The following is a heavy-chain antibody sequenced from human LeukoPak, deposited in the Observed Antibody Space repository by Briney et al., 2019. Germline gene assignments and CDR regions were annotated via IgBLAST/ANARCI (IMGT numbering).Heavy chain of an antibody. Sequence: LVKVSCKASGGTFSSYAISWVRQAPGQGLEWMGGIIPIFGTANYAQKFQGRVTMTRNTSISTAYMELSSLRSEDTAVYYCARGARAWHIDYWGQGTLVTVSS. J-gene: IGHJ4*02. CDR3: ARGARAWHIDY. CDR1: GGTFSSYA. V-gene: IGHV1-69*05. CDR2: IIPIFGTA. D-gene: IGHD2-21*01.